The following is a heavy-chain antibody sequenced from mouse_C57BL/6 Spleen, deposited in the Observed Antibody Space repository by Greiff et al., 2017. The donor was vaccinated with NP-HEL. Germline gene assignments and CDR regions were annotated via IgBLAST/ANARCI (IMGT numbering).Heavy chain of an antibody. J-gene: IGHJ3*01. Sequence: EVQLQQSVAELVRPGASVKLSCTASGFNIKNTYMHWVKQRPEQGLEWIGRIDPANGNTKYAPKFQGKATITADTSSNTDYLQLSSLTSEDTAIYYCAMSALAVVDLFAYWGQGTLVTVAA. CDR2: IDPANGNT. D-gene: IGHD1-1*01. V-gene: IGHV14-3*01. CDR3: AMSALAVVDLFAY. CDR1: GFNIKNTY.